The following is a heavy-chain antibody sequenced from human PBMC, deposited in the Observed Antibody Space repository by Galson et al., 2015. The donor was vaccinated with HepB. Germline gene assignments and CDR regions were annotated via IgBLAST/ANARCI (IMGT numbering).Heavy chain of an antibody. CDR3: AKREASGWEWLVPGCFDC. CDR1: GFTFSDYA. CDR2: ISGSGNST. Sequence: SLRLSCAASGFTFSDYAMSWVRQAPGKGLEWVSAISGSGNSTFYADSVKGRFTISRDNSKNTLYLRMDSLRAEDTAVYYCAKREASGWEWLVPGCFDCWGQGTLVAGSS. J-gene: IGHJ4*02. D-gene: IGHD6-19*01. V-gene: IGHV3-23*01.